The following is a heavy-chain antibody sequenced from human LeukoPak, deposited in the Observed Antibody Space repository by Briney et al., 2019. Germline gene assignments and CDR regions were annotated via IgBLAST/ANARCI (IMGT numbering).Heavy chain of an antibody. CDR3: ARSSYSSSSSV. CDR1: GFTFSGFW. Sequence: GGSLRLSCAVSGFTFSGFWMSWSRQAPGKGLEWVASINSDGSEGYYADVVKGRFTISRDNAKTSLYLQINSLRAEDTAVYYCARSSYSSSSSVWGQGTMVTVSS. J-gene: IGHJ3*01. D-gene: IGHD6-6*01. V-gene: IGHV3-7*03. CDR2: INSDGSEG.